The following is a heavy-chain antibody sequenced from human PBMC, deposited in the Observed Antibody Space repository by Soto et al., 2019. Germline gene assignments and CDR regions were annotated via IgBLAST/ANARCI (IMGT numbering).Heavy chain of an antibody. D-gene: IGHD6-13*01. V-gene: IGHV5-51*01. CDR2: IYPGNSNT. J-gene: IGHJ4*02. CDR1: GYTFTNYW. Sequence: PGESLKISCKGSGYTFTNYWIAWVRQMPGKGLEWMGIIYPGNSNTRYSPSFQGQVTISADKSITTAYLQWTSLKASDTAMYYCARPAEVSIAGYLDSWGQGTPVTVPQ. CDR3: ARPAEVSIAGYLDS.